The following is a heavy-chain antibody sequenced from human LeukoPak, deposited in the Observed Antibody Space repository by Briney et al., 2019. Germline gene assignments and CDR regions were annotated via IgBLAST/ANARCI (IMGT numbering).Heavy chain of an antibody. CDR2: ISGNSRTI. J-gene: IGHJ4*02. Sequence: GGSLRLSCAASGLTFSDFSMNWVRQAPGKGLEWVSYISGNSRTIYYADSVKGRFTISRDNAKNSLYLQMNSLRAEDTALYYCAKATYSGYETQPFDYWGQGTLVTVSS. D-gene: IGHD5-12*01. CDR1: GLTFSDFS. V-gene: IGHV3-48*04. CDR3: AKATYSGYETQPFDY.